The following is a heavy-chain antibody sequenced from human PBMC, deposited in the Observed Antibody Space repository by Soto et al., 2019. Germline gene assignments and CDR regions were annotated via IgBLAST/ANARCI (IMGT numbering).Heavy chain of an antibody. CDR2: IYFRGTT. Sequence: SETLSLTCTVSGGSIISYYWIWIRQPPGKGLEWIGYIYFRGTTNYNPSLKSRVTMSADTSKNQFSLKLTSVTAADTALYFCTTFNYDSSGYPNPGYWGQGTLVTVSS. CDR1: GGSIISYY. CDR3: TTFNYDSSGYPNPGY. D-gene: IGHD3-22*01. J-gene: IGHJ4*02. V-gene: IGHV4-59*01.